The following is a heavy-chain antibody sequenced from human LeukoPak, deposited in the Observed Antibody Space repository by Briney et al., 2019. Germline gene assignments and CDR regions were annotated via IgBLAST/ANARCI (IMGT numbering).Heavy chain of an antibody. CDR3: ARDSPFIAAGGYNWFDP. V-gene: IGHV1-18*01. D-gene: IGHD6-13*01. Sequence: ASVKVSCKASGYTFTSYGISWVRQAPGQGLEWMGWISAYNGNTNYAQKLQGRVTMTTDTSASTAYMELRSLRSDDTAVYYCARDSPFIAAGGYNWFDPWGQGTLVTVSS. CDR1: GYTFTSYG. CDR2: ISAYNGNT. J-gene: IGHJ5*02.